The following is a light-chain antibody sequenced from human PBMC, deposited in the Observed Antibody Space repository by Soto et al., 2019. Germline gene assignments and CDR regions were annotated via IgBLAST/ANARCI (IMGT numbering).Light chain of an antibody. J-gene: IGLJ2*01. CDR2: TND. CDR3: TACPDTLSVMV. Sequence: QSVLTQPPSTSGTPGQRVTISCSGSSTNVGVDHVNWYQQFPGTAPRLLIYTNDQRPSGVACRFAGSESGTTASLDISGLQSDDAVDFYCTACPDTLSVMVFGGGTKLTVL. V-gene: IGLV1-44*01. CDR1: STNVGVDH.